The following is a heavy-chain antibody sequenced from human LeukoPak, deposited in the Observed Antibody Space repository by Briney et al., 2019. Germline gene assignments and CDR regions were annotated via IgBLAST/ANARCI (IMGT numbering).Heavy chain of an antibody. D-gene: IGHD1-26*01. CDR1: GFTFSSYS. J-gene: IGHJ4*02. CDR3: ARVVGGASPERSDY. Sequence: PGGSQRLSCAASGFTFSSYSMNWVRQAPGKGLEWVSYISSSSSTIYYADSVKGRFTIPRDNAKNSLYLQMNSLRAEDTAVYYCARVVGGASPERSDYWGQGTLVTVSS. V-gene: IGHV3-48*01. CDR2: ISSSSSTI.